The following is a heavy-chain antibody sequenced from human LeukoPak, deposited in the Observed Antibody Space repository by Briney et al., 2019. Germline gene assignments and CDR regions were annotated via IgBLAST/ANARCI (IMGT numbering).Heavy chain of an antibody. CDR2: INHSGST. J-gene: IGHJ4*02. V-gene: IGHV4-34*01. CDR1: GGSFSGYY. Sequence: SETLSLTCAVYGGSFSGYYWSWIRQPPGKGLEWIGEINHSGSTNYNPSLKSRVTISVDTSKNQFSLKLSSVTAADTAVYYCARGPAPARAPDYWGQGTLVTVSS. CDR3: ARGPAPARAPDY.